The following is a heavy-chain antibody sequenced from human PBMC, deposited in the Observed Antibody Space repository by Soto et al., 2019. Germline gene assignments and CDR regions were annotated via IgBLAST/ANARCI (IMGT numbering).Heavy chain of an antibody. Sequence: QVQLVQSGAEVKKPGASVKVSCKASGYTFTSYDINWVRQAPGQGLEWMGWMNPNSGNTGYAQKFQGRVTMTRNTSISTAYMELSSVRSEDTAVHYCAIVVYAGFDYCGQLTLLTVCS. V-gene: IGHV1-8*01. D-gene: IGHD2-8*01. J-gene: IGHJ4*02. CDR3: AIVVYAGFDY. CDR1: GYTFTSYD. CDR2: MNPNSGNT.